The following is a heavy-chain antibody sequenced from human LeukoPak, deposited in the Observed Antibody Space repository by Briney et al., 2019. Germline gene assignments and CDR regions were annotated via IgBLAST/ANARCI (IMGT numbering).Heavy chain of an antibody. CDR1: GGSFSGYY. J-gene: IGHJ6*03. D-gene: IGHD1-1*01. CDR2: INHSGST. V-gene: IGHV4-34*01. CDR3: ARCTDNYYYYYMDV. Sequence: SETLSLTCAVYGGSFSGYYWSWIRQPPGKGLEWIGEINHSGSTNYNPSLKSRVTISVDTSKNQFSLKLSSVTAEDTAVYYCARCTDNYYYYYMDVWGKGTTVTVSS.